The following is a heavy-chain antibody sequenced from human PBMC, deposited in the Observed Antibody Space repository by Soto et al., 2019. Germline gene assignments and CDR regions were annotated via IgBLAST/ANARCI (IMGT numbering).Heavy chain of an antibody. V-gene: IGHV4-31*03. D-gene: IGHD2-2*01. CDR2: IYYTGST. Sequence: SETLSLTCTVSGVSIRSGGYYWTWIRQHPGKGLEWIGYIYYTGSTYYNPSLKSRVTISVDTSKNQFSLKLSSVTAADTAVYYCARASLEYCSSTSCWSNWFDPWGQGTLVTVS. J-gene: IGHJ5*02. CDR1: GVSIRSGGYY. CDR3: ARASLEYCSSTSCWSNWFDP.